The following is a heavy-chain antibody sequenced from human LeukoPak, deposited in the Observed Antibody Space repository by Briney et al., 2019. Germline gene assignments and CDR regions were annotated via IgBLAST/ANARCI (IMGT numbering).Heavy chain of an antibody. CDR2: INHSGST. J-gene: IGHJ6*03. CDR3: ARGRTMVRGVIGERHYYYMDV. V-gene: IGHV4-34*01. Sequence: SETLSLTCAAYGGSFSGYYWSWIRQPPGKGLEWIGEINHSGSTNYNPSLKSRVTISVDTSKNQFSLKLSSVTAADTAVYYCARGRTMVRGVIGERHYYYMDVWGKGTTVTVSS. CDR1: GGSFSGYY. D-gene: IGHD3-10*01.